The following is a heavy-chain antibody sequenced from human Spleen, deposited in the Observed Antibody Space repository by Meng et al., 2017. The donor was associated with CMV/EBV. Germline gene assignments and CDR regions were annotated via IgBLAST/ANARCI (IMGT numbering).Heavy chain of an antibody. V-gene: IGHV3-11*04. CDR1: GFTFSDYY. D-gene: IGHD2-2*01. Sequence: GESLKISCVASGFTFSDYYMSWIRQAPGKGLEWVSYISSSGSTIYYADSVKGRFTISRDNAKNSLYLQMNSLRTEDTAVYYCAKDLPKYCSSTRCYAGPDYWGQGTLVTVSS. CDR3: AKDLPKYCSSTRCYAGPDY. CDR2: ISSSGSTI. J-gene: IGHJ4*02.